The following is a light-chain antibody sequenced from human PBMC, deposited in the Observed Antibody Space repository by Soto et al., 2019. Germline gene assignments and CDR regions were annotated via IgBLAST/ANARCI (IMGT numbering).Light chain of an antibody. V-gene: IGLV2-14*01. CDR1: SSDVGGYNY. CDR2: DVS. CDR3: SSYTSSSTLGYV. J-gene: IGLJ1*01. Sequence: QSALTQPPSVSGSPGQSITISCTGTSSDVGGYNYVSWYQQHPGKAPKLMIYDVSNRPSGVSNRFSGSKSGNTASLTISGLQAEDEADYYCSSYTSSSTLGYVFGTGTKLTVL.